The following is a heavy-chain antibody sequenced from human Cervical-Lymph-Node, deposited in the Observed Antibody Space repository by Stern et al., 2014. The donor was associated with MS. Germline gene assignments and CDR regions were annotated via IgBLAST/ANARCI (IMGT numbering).Heavy chain of an antibody. D-gene: IGHD3-10*01. CDR2: IHESGST. CDR3: ARGLLWFGELKVNGFDP. V-gene: IGHV4-39*01. CDR1: GGSISSSDYY. J-gene: IGHJ5*02. Sequence: QVQLQESGPGLVKPSETLSLTCAVSGGSISSSDYYWGWIRQPPGKGLEWIGRIHESGSTFYNPSLKSRVTISSDTSQNQSFLRLSSVTAADTAMYYCARGLLWFGELKVNGFDPWGQGTLVTVSS.